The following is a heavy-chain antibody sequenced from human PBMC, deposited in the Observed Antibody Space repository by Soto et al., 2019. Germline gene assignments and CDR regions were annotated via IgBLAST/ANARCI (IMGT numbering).Heavy chain of an antibody. V-gene: IGHV3-23*01. D-gene: IGHD3-10*01. Sequence: GGSLRLSCAVSGFTFSSYAMTWVRQAPWKGLEWVSTITGSGGSTYYADSVKGRFTISRDNSKDTLYLQMNSLRAEDTAVYYCAKDRRYSYGSGSYLFDAWGQGTLVTVSS. J-gene: IGHJ4*02. CDR1: GFTFSSYA. CDR2: ITGSGGST. CDR3: AKDRRYSYGSGSYLFDA.